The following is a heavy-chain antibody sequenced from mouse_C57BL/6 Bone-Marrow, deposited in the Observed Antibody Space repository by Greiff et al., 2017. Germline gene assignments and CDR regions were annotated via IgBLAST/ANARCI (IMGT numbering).Heavy chain of an antibody. CDR2: IYPGSGNT. J-gene: IGHJ4*01. D-gene: IGHD2-3*01. Sequence: VQLQQSGAELVRPGASVKLSCKASGYTFTDYYINWVKQRPGPGLEWIARIYPGSGNTYYNEKFKGKATLTAEKSSSTAYMQLSSLTSEDSAVYFCARESRWLLRLYYAMDYWGQGTSVTVSS. V-gene: IGHV1-76*01. CDR1: GYTFTDYY. CDR3: ARESRWLLRLYYAMDY.